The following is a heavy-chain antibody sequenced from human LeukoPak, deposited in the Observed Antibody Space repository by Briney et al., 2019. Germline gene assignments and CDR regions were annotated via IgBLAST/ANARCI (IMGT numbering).Heavy chain of an antibody. CDR3: ARVLTGGLIDY. Sequence: SETLSLTCAVYGGSFSGYYWSWIRQPPGKGLEWIGEINHSGSTNYNPSLKSRVTISVDTSKNQFSLKLSSVTAADTAVYYCARVLTGGLIDYWGQGTLVTVSS. V-gene: IGHV4-34*01. D-gene: IGHD2-8*01. CDR1: GGSFSGYY. CDR2: INHSGST. J-gene: IGHJ4*02.